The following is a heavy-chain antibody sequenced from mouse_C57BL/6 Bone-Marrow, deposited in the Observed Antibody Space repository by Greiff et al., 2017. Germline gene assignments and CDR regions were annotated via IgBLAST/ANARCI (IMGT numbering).Heavy chain of an antibody. CDR3: TTGYYGSSFLAY. J-gene: IGHJ3*01. V-gene: IGHV14-4*01. CDR1: GFNIKDDY. Sequence: EVQLQQSGAELVRPGASVKLSCTASGFNIKDDYMPWVKQRPEQGLEWIGWIDPENGDTEYASKFQGKATITADTSSNTAYLQLSSLTSEGTAVYYCTTGYYGSSFLAYWGQGTLVTVSA. D-gene: IGHD1-1*01. CDR2: IDPENGDT.